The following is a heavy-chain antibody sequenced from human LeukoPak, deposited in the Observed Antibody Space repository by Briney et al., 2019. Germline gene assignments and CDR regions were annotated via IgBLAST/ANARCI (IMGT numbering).Heavy chain of an antibody. CDR2: INPSGGST. CDR3: ARAPRTTVTTRGWWFDP. CDR1: GYTFTSYY. Sequence: ASVKVSCKASGYTFTSYYMHWVRRAPGQGLEWMGIINPSGGSTSYAQKFQGRVTMTRDTSTSTVYMELSSLRSEDTAVYCCARAPRTTVTTRGWWFDPWGQGTLVTVSS. D-gene: IGHD4-17*01. J-gene: IGHJ5*02. V-gene: IGHV1-46*01.